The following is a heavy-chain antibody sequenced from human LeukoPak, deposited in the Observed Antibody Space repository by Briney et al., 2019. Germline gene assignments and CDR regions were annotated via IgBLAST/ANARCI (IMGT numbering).Heavy chain of an antibody. CDR1: GGTFSSYA. CDR3: ARFRQDYGDYGVVDY. D-gene: IGHD4-17*01. CDR2: IIPIFGTA. Sequence: GASVKVSCKASGGTFSSYAISWVRQAPGQGLEWMGGIIPIFGTANYAQKFQGRVTITADESTSTAYMELSSLRSEDTAVYYCARFRQDYGDYGVVDYWGQGTLVTVSS. J-gene: IGHJ4*02. V-gene: IGHV1-69*13.